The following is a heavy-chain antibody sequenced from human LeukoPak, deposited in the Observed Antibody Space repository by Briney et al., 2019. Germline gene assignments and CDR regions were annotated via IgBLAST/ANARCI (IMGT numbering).Heavy chain of an antibody. CDR2: ISSSSSYI. J-gene: IGHJ5*02. V-gene: IGHV3-21*01. CDR3: ARGSVPAATSDNWFDP. CDR1: GFTFSSYS. D-gene: IGHD2-2*01. Sequence: PRGSLRLSCAASGFTFSSYSMNWVRQAPGKGLEWVSSISSSSSYIYYADSVKGRFTISRDNAKNSLYLQMNSLRAEDTAVYYCARGSVPAATSDNWFDPWGQGTLVTVSS.